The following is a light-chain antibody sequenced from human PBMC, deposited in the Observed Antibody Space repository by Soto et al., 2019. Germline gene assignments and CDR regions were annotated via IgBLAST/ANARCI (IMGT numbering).Light chain of an antibody. CDR2: GAS. J-gene: IGKJ5*01. Sequence: EIVLTQSPATLSLSPGERATLSCRASQSVSSYLAWYQQKPGQAPRLLIYGASSRATGIPDRFSGSGSGTDLTLTMSRLEPEDVAVYYCQQYGSSPITFGQGTRLEI. CDR1: QSVSSY. CDR3: QQYGSSPIT. V-gene: IGKV3-20*01.